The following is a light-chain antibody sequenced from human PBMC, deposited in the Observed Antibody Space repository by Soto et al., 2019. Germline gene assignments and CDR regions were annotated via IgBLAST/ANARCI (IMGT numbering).Light chain of an antibody. CDR2: DVS. J-gene: IGLJ1*01. V-gene: IGLV2-14*01. Sequence: QSALTQPASVSGSPGQSITISCTGTSSDVGGYNYVSWYQQHPGKAPKLMIYDVSNRPSGVSNRFSGSKSGNTASLTISGLQSEDEAADYCSSYTSSSTLFGTGTKLTVL. CDR3: SSYTSSSTL. CDR1: SSDVGGYNY.